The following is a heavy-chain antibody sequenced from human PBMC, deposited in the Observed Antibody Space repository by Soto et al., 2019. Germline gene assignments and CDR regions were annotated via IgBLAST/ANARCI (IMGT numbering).Heavy chain of an antibody. D-gene: IGHD5-12*01. J-gene: IGHJ4*02. CDR1: VFTFSSYG. Sequence: PGGSLRLSCAASVFTFSSYGMHLVRQAPGKGLEWVAVISYDGSNKYYADSVKGRFTISRDNSKNTLYLQMNSLRAEDTAVYYCAKEMATIAYYFDYWGQGTLVTVSS. CDR3: AKEMATIAYYFDY. CDR2: ISYDGSNK. V-gene: IGHV3-30*18.